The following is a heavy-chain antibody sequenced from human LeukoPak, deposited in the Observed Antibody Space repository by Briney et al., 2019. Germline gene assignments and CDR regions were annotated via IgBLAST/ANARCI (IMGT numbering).Heavy chain of an antibody. CDR1: GDSLTSHF. J-gene: IGHJ3*02. V-gene: IGHV4-59*08. Sequence: KPSETLSLTCNVSGDSLTSHFWSWIRQTPGKGLVWIGYVFHSGTTNYSPSLKSRVTISLDTSKKQFYLRLASVTAADTAVYYCARRMATVTGAFDIWGRGTMVSVSS. D-gene: IGHD5-24*01. CDR2: VFHSGTT. CDR3: ARRMATVTGAFDI.